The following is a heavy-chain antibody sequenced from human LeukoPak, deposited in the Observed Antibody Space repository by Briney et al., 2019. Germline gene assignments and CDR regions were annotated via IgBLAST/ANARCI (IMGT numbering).Heavy chain of an antibody. CDR1: GYTFTSYY. Sequence: ASVKVSCKASGYTFTSYYMHWVRQAPGQGLEWMGIINPSGGSTSYAQKFQGRVTMTRDTSTSTVYMELSSLRSEDTAVYYCARSRDYYDSSGLGQYFDYWGQGTLVTVPS. CDR2: INPSGGST. J-gene: IGHJ4*02. D-gene: IGHD3-22*01. CDR3: ARSRDYYDSSGLGQYFDY. V-gene: IGHV1-46*01.